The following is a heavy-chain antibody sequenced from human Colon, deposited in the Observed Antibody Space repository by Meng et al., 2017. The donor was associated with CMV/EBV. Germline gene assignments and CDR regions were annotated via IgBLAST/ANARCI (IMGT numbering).Heavy chain of an antibody. CDR3: ARGTVGANGGYFDS. V-gene: IGHV1-2*02. CDR1: EYTFTGFY. D-gene: IGHD1-26*01. Sequence: KASEYTFTGFYVHWVRQAPGQGLEWMGWINPIDGDTNYAPKFQGRVTMTRDTSINTASMDLSSLRSDDTAVYYCARGTVGANGGYFDSWGQGTLVTVSS. J-gene: IGHJ4*01. CDR2: INPIDGDT.